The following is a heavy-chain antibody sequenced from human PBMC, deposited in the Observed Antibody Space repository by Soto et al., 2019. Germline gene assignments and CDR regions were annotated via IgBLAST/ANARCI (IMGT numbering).Heavy chain of an antibody. V-gene: IGHV4-39*01. D-gene: IGHD6-19*01. CDR3: ARQSQWLVHGWFDP. Sequence: SETLSLTCNVSGGSISRSSYYWGWIRQPPGKGLEWIGSIYYSGSTYYNPSLKSRVTTSVDTSKNQFSLKLSSVTAADTAVYYCARQSQWLVHGWFDPWGQGTLVTVSS. CDR2: IYYSGST. CDR1: GGSISRSSYY. J-gene: IGHJ5*02.